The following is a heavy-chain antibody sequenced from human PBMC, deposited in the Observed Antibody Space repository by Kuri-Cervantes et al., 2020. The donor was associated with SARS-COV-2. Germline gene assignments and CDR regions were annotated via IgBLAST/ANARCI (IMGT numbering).Heavy chain of an antibody. D-gene: IGHD6-19*01. CDR1: GFTVSSNY. V-gene: IGHV3-53*01. CDR2: IYSGGST. Sequence: GESLKISCAASGFTVSSNYMSWVRQAPGKGLEWVSVIYSGGSTYYADSVKGRFTISRDNSKNTLYLQMNSLRAEDTAVYYCARAYGAGYSSGWYYYYYGMDVWGQGTTVTVSS. CDR3: ARAYGAGYSSGWYYYYYGMDV. J-gene: IGHJ6*02.